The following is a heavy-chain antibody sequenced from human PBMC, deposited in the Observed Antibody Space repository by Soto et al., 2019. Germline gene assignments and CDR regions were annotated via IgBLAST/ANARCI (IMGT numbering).Heavy chain of an antibody. D-gene: IGHD6-19*01. CDR2: IYYSGST. V-gene: IGHV4-59*01. CDR3: ARDTWLRWFDP. Sequence: PSETLSLTCTVSGGSISSYYWSWIRQPPGKGLERIGYIYYSGSTNYNLSLKSRVTISVDTSKNQFSLKLSSVTAADTAVYYCARDTWLRWFDPWGQGTLVTVSS. CDR1: GGSISSYY. J-gene: IGHJ5*02.